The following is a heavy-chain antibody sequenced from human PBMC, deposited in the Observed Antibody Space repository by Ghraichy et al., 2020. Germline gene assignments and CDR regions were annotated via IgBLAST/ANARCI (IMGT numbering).Heavy chain of an antibody. J-gene: IGHJ4*02. Sequence: SETLSLTCAVSGGSISSGGYSWSWIRQPPGKGLEWIGYIYYSGSTYYSPSLKSRVTISLDTSKNHFSLKLSSVTAADTAVYYCARGHSGSYSHFDYWGQGTLVTVSS. CDR3: ARGHSGSYSHFDY. CDR1: GGSISSGGYS. V-gene: IGHV4-30-4*07. CDR2: IYYSGST. D-gene: IGHD1-26*01.